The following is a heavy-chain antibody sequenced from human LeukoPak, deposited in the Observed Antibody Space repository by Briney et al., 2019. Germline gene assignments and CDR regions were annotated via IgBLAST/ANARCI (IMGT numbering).Heavy chain of an antibody. CDR2: ISSSSSYI. J-gene: IGHJ4*02. Sequence: PGGSLRLSCAASGFTFSSYSMNWVRQAPGKGLEWVSSISSSSSYIYYADSVKGRFTISRDNAKNSLYLQMNSLRAEDTAVYYCARDPPDTHRYYYDSSGPAEDPNGFDYWGQGTLVTVSS. CDR3: ARDPPDTHRYYYDSSGPAEDPNGFDY. V-gene: IGHV3-21*01. D-gene: IGHD3-22*01. CDR1: GFTFSSYS.